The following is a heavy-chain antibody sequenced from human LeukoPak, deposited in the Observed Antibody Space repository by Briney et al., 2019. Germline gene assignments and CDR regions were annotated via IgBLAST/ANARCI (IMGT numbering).Heavy chain of an antibody. V-gene: IGHV1-2*02. CDR2: INPNSGGT. CDR3: ARDTYYYGSGSYSYFDY. J-gene: IGHJ4*02. Sequence: ASVKVSCQASGYTFTGYYMHWVRNAPGQGLEWMGWINPNSGGTNYAQKFQGRVTMTRDTSISTAYMELSRLRSDDTAVYYCARDTYYYGSGSYSYFDYWGQGTLVTVSS. CDR1: GYTFTGYY. D-gene: IGHD3-10*01.